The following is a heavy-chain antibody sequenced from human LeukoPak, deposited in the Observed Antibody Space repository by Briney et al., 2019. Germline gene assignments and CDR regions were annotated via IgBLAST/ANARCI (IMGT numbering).Heavy chain of an antibody. CDR2: IYYSGST. V-gene: IGHV4-31*03. D-gene: IGHD5-24*01. J-gene: IGHJ5*02. CDR1: GGSISSGGYY. Sequence: SQTLSLTCTVSGGSISSGGYYWSWIRQHPGKGLEWIGYIYYSGSTYYNPSLKSRVTISVDTSKNQLSLKLSSVTAADTAVYYCALTSRDGYNLNWFDPWGQGTLVTVSS. CDR3: ALTSRDGYNLNWFDP.